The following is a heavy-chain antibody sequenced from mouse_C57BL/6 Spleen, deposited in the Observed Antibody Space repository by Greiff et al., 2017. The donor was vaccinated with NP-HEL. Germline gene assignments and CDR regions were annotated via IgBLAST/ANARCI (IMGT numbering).Heavy chain of an antibody. V-gene: IGHV5-16*01. Sequence: EVQLVESEGGLVQPGSSMKLSCTASGFTFSDYYMAWVRQVPEKGLEWVANINYDGSSTYYLDSLKSRFIISRDNAKNILYLQRSSLKSEDTATYYCARGFNWDNYYAMDYWGQGTSVTVSS. D-gene: IGHD4-1*01. CDR2: INYDGSST. J-gene: IGHJ4*01. CDR1: GFTFSDYY. CDR3: ARGFNWDNYYAMDY.